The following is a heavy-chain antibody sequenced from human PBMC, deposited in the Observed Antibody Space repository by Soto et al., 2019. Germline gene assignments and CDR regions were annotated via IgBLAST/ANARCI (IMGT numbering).Heavy chain of an antibody. V-gene: IGHV3-30*18. Sequence: QVQLVESGGGVVQPGRSLRLSCAASGFTFSSYGMHWVRQAPGKGLEWVAVISYDGSNKYYADSVKGRFTISRDNSKNTLYLQMNSLRAEDTAVYYCAKDSGYCSSTSCYEYYYYYGMDVWGQGTTVTVSS. CDR2: ISYDGSNK. CDR3: AKDSGYCSSTSCYEYYYYYGMDV. D-gene: IGHD2-2*01. CDR1: GFTFSSYG. J-gene: IGHJ6*02.